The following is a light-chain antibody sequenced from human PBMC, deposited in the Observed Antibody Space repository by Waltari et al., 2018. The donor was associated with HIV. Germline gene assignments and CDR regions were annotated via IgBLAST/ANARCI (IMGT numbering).Light chain of an antibody. CDR3: QSYDSGLSVV. CDR1: SPNIGAGFD. J-gene: IGLJ3*02. V-gene: IGLV1-40*01. CDR2: GDT. Sequence: QSVLTQPPSVSGAPGQRVTISCTGNSPNIGAGFDVHWYQQVPETAPKLRIYGDTSRPSGGRDGCSGSKSGTSAALAITGLQAEDEADYDGQSYDSGLSVVFGGGTKLTVL.